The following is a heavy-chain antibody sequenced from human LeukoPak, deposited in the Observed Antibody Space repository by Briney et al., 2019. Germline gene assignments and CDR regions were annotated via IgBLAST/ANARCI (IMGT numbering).Heavy chain of an antibody. V-gene: IGHV3-23*01. CDR2: TSSSGDNA. D-gene: IGHD2-8*01. CDR3: ANAHPYARNFVF. Sequence: GGSLRLSCAASGITFSNYAMSWVRHAPGKGLEWVSTTSSSGDNANYADSVKGRFTISRDTSKNTLYLQMNSLRAEDTAISYCANAHPYARNFVFWGQGTLVTVSS. CDR1: GITFSNYA. J-gene: IGHJ4*02.